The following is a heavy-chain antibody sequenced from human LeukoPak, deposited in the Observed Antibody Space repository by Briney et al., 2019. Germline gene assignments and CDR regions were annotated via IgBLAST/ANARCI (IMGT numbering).Heavy chain of an antibody. CDR3: AGGTYSGYDS. CDR2: TYYRSKWYY. CDR1: GDSVSSNSAA. D-gene: IGHD5-12*01. Sequence: SQTLSLTCAISGDSVSSNSAAWNWIRQSPSRGLEWLGRTYYRSKWYYDYVVSLKSRITIISDTSKNQFSLQLSSVTPEDTAVYYCAGGTYSGYDSWGQGTLVIVSS. V-gene: IGHV6-1*01. J-gene: IGHJ5*02.